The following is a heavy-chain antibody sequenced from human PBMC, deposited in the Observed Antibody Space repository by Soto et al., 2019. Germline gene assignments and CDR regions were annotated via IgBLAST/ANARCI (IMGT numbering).Heavy chain of an antibody. CDR2: IYPGGSVT. CDR3: ARRHEVAAAWDYGMDV. CDR1: GYSFTSYW. Sequence: PGESLKISCKGSGYSFTSYWIGWVRQMPGKGLEWMGIIYPGGSVTRYSPSFQGQVTISADKSISTAYLQWSSLKASDTAMYYCARRHEVAAAWDYGMDVWGQGTTITVCS. V-gene: IGHV5-51*01. D-gene: IGHD6-13*01. J-gene: IGHJ6*02.